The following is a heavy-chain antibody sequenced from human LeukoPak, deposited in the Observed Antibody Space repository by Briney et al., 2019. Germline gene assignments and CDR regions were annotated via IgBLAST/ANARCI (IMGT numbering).Heavy chain of an antibody. CDR2: INPNSGGT. D-gene: IGHD3-22*01. CDR3: ARDLYYYDSSGYVDY. V-gene: IGHV1-2*02. CDR1: GYTFTGYY. J-gene: IGHJ4*02. Sequence: ASVNVSCKASGYTFTGYYMHWVRQAPGRGREWMGWINPNSGGTNYAQKFQGRVTMTRDTSISTAYMELSRLRSDDTAVYYCARDLYYYDSSGYVDYWGQGTLVTVSS.